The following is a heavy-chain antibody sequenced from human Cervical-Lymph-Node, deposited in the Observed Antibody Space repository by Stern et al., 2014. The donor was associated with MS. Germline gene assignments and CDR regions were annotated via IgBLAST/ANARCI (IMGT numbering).Heavy chain of an antibody. J-gene: IGHJ4*02. CDR1: GGTFLNYA. D-gene: IGHD3-9*01. CDR2: IDHIFDKT. CDR3: AGPRYNH. V-gene: IGHV1-69*06. Sequence: QVQLVQSGAEVKKPGSSVKVSCKTSGGTFLNYAITWVRQAPGQGLEWMGDIDHIFDKTNYAEKFQERVTITAKKSTNTAYMEVRNLTSGDTAVYYCAGPRYNHWGQGTLVIVSS.